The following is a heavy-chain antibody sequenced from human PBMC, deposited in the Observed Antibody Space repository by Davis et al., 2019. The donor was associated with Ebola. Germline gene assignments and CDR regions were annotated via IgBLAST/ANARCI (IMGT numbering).Heavy chain of an antibody. V-gene: IGHV3-74*01. Sequence: GESLKISCAASGFTFSSYWMHWVRQAPGKGLVWVSRINSDGSSTSYADSVKGRFTISRDNAKNTLYLQMNSLRAEDTAVYYCARLVAASRWWYFDYWGQGTLVTVSS. CDR2: INSDGSST. CDR1: GFTFSSYW. J-gene: IGHJ4*02. CDR3: ARLVAASRWWYFDY. D-gene: IGHD2-15*01.